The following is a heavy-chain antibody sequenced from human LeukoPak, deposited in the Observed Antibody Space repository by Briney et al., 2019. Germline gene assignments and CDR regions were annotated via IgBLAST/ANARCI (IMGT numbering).Heavy chain of an antibody. D-gene: IGHD1-26*01. CDR1: GFIFKNYA. CDR2: ITGSGATT. CDR3: AKQRDWELFRPMDY. V-gene: IGHV3-23*01. J-gene: IGHJ4*02. Sequence: GGSLRLSCAASGFIFKNYAMSGVRQAPGKGPEWVSGITGSGATTDYADSVKGRFTISRDNSKNTVYLQMNSLRAEGSAIYYCAKQRDWELFRPMDYWGQGALVTVSS.